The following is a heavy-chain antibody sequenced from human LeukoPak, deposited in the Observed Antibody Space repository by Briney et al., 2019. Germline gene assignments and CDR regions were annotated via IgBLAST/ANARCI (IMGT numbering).Heavy chain of an antibody. D-gene: IGHD2-15*01. Sequence: SETLSLTCTVSGGSISSSSYYWGWIRQPPGKGLEWIGSIYYSGSTYYNPSLKSRVTISVDTSKNQFSLKLSSVTAADTAVYYCARRSLDAFDIWGQGTMVTVSS. CDR1: GGSISSSSYY. V-gene: IGHV4-39*01. CDR2: IYYSGST. CDR3: ARRSLDAFDI. J-gene: IGHJ3*02.